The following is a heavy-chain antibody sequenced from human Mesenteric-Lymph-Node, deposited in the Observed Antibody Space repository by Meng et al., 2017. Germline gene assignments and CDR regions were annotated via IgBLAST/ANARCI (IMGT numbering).Heavy chain of an antibody. D-gene: IGHD7-27*01. J-gene: IGHJ4*02. Sequence: GESLKISCAASGLTSSNFPMSWVRQGPGKGLEWVSDISDSGDSTYYADSVKGRFTISRDNARNSLYLQMTSLRAEDTAVYYCARDRAWGRTDYWGQGTLVTVSS. V-gene: IGHV3-23*01. CDR3: ARDRAWGRTDY. CDR2: ISDSGDST. CDR1: GLTSSNFP.